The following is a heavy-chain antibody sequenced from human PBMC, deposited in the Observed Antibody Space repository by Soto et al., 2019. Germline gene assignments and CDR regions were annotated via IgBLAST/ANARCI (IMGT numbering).Heavy chain of an antibody. V-gene: IGHV4-34*01. D-gene: IGHD3-3*01. J-gene: IGHJ6*02. CDR2: INHSGST. CDR1: GGSFSGYY. Sequence: SETLSLSCAVYGGSFSGYYWSWIRQPPGKGLEWIGEINHSGSTNYNPSLKSRVTISVDTSKNQFSLKLSSVTAADTAVYYCARERFLEWLLRDYYYYYGMDVWGQGTTVTVSS. CDR3: ARERFLEWLLRDYYYYYGMDV.